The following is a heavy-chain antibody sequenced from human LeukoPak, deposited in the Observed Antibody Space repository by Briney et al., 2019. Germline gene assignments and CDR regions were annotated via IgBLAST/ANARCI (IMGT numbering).Heavy chain of an antibody. CDR3: ARVPSDSSGYSLPYFDY. Sequence: SQTLSLTCAVSGGSISSGGYSWSWIRQPPGKGLEWIGDIYHSGSTYYNPSLKSRVTISVDRSKNQFSLKLTSVTAADTAVYYCARVPSDSSGYSLPYFDYWGQGTLVTVSS. D-gene: IGHD3-22*01. CDR2: IYHSGST. CDR1: GGSISSGGYS. J-gene: IGHJ4*02. V-gene: IGHV4-30-2*01.